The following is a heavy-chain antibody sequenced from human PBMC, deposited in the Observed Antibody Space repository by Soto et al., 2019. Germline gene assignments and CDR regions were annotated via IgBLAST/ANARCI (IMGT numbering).Heavy chain of an antibody. V-gene: IGHV3-21*01. D-gene: IGHD3-10*01. Sequence: GGSLRLSCAASGFTFSSYSMNWVRQAPGKGLEWVSSISSSSSYIYYADSVKGRFTISRDNAKNSLYLQMNSLRAEDTAVYYCARDLLAWFGVHEGYYGMDVWGQGTTVTVSS. J-gene: IGHJ6*02. CDR1: GFTFSSYS. CDR3: ARDLLAWFGVHEGYYGMDV. CDR2: ISSSSSYI.